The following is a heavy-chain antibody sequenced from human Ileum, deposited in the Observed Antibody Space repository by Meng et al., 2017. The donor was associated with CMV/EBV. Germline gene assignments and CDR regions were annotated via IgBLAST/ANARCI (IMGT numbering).Heavy chain of an antibody. CDR1: GSAFRRYW. D-gene: IGHD6-13*01. CDR2: INSDGSST. J-gene: IGHJ4*02. V-gene: IGHV3-74*01. CDR3: ASSEYSNMLDY. Sequence: ESLKISCAASGSAFRRYWMHWVRQAPGKGLVWVSRINSDGSSTNYADSVKGRFTISRDNAKNTLHLQMNSLRAEDSAVYYCASSEYSNMLDYWGQGTLVTVSS.